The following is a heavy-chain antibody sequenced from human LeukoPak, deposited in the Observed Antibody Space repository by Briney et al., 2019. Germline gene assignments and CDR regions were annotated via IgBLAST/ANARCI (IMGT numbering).Heavy chain of an antibody. CDR2: ISGSGGST. J-gene: IGHJ4*02. CDR3: ATPPASITMIVVVIIEDY. V-gene: IGHV3-23*01. D-gene: IGHD3-22*01. CDR1: GFTFSSYA. Sequence: GGSLRLSCAASGFTFSSYAMSWVRQAPGKGLEWVSAISGSGGSTYYADSVKGRFTISRDNSKNTLYLQMNSLRAEDTAVYYCATPPASITMIVVVIIEDYWGQGTLVTVSS.